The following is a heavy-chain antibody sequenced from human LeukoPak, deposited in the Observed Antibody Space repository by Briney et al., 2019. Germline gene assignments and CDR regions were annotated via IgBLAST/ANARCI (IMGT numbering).Heavy chain of an antibody. CDR3: ARGGGGRYLVY. CDR2: INWNGGRT. D-gene: IGHD1-26*01. Sequence: GGSLRLSCAASGFTFSSYEMSWVRQAPGKGLEWVSDINWNGGRTGYADSVKGRFTISRDNAKKSLYLQVNSLRAEDTALYYCARGGGGRYLVYWGQGTLVTVSS. J-gene: IGHJ4*02. V-gene: IGHV3-20*04. CDR1: GFTFSSYE.